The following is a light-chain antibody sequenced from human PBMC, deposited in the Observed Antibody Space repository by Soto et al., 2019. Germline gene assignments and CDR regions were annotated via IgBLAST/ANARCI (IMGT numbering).Light chain of an antibody. CDR1: SSNIGGNS. CDR2: DDN. V-gene: IGLV1-51*01. Sequence: QSVLTQPPSGSAAPGQKVTISCSGSSSNIGGNSVSWYQQLPGTAPKLLIYDDNKRPSGIPDRFSGSKSGTPATLGITGFQTGDEADYYCGSWDSRLSAYVFGTGTKVTVL. CDR3: GSWDSRLSAYV. J-gene: IGLJ1*01.